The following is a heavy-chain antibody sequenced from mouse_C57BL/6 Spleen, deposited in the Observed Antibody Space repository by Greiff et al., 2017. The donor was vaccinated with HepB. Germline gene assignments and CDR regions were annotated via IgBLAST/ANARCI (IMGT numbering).Heavy chain of an antibody. Sequence: EVQLQQSGTVLARPGASVKMSCKTSGYTFTSYWMHWVKQRPGQGLEWIGAIYPGNSDTSYNQKFKGKAKLTAVTSASTAYMELSSLTNEDSAVYYCTREDYYGSSSGFAYWGQGTLVTVSA. CDR2: IYPGNSDT. J-gene: IGHJ3*01. CDR3: TREDYYGSSSGFAY. V-gene: IGHV1-5*01. D-gene: IGHD1-1*01. CDR1: GYTFTSYW.